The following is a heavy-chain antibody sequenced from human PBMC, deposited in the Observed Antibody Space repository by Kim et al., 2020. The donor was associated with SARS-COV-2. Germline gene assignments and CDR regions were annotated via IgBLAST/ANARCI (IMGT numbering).Heavy chain of an antibody. CDR3: ARGEVLLWFGELLDGMDV. CDR1: GGSFSGYY. D-gene: IGHD3-10*01. CDR2: INHSGST. J-gene: IGHJ6*02. V-gene: IGHV4-34*01. Sequence: SETLSLTCAVYGGSFSGYYWSWIRQPPGKGLEWIGEINHSGSTNYNPSLKSRVTISVDTSKNQFSLKLSSVTAADTAVYYCARGEVLLWFGELLDGMDVWGQGTTVTVSS.